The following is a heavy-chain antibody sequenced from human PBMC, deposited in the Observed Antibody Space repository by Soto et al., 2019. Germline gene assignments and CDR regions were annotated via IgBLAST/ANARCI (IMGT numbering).Heavy chain of an antibody. CDR1: GGSISGYY. D-gene: IGHD3-16*01. Sequence: SETLSLTCTVSGGSISGYYWSWLRQPPGKGLEWIGSIYYSGSTYYNPSLKSRVTISVDTSKNQLSLKLSSVTAADTAVYYCTGYGHYYYYGMDVWGQGTTVTVS. CDR2: IYYSGST. J-gene: IGHJ6*02. CDR3: TGYGHYYYYGMDV. V-gene: IGHV4-59*05.